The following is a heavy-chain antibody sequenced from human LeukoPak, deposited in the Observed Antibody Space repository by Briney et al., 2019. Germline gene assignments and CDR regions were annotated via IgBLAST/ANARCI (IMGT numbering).Heavy chain of an antibody. V-gene: IGHV3-21*01. Sequence: PGGSLRLSCTASGFTLSSYSMNWVRQAPGKGLEWVSSITSSSSYIYYGDSVKGRFTISRDNARNSLYLQMNSLRVEDTAIYYCARDIGGWDRFDSWGQGTLVTVSS. CDR3: ARDIGGWDRFDS. D-gene: IGHD1-26*01. CDR1: GFTLSSYS. CDR2: ITSSSSYI. J-gene: IGHJ4*02.